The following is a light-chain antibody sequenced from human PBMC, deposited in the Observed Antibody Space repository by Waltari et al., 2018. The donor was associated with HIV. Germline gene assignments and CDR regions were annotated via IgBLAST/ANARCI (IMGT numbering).Light chain of an antibody. CDR2: EVN. CDR3: CSYAGSPYV. V-gene: IGLV2-23*02. J-gene: IGLJ1*01. Sequence: QSALTQPASVSGSPGQSLTIPCTGTSSDVGSYNLVSWYQQHPGKAPKLMIYEVNKRPSGVSNRFSGSKSGNTASLTISGLQAEDEADYYCCSYAGSPYVFGTGTKVTVL. CDR1: SSDVGSYNL.